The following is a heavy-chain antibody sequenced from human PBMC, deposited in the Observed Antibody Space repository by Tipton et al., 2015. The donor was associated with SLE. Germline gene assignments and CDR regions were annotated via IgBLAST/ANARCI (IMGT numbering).Heavy chain of an antibody. D-gene: IGHD2-15*01. J-gene: IGHJ2*01. CDR3: AREEGSSDWYFDL. Sequence: SLRLSCAASGFTFSSYWMSWARQAPGKGLEWVANIKQDGSEKHYVDSVKGRFTISRDNAKNSLYLQINSLRAEDTAVYYCAREEGSSDWYFDLWGRGPLVTVSS. V-gene: IGHV3-7*03. CDR1: GFTFSSYW. CDR2: IKQDGSEK.